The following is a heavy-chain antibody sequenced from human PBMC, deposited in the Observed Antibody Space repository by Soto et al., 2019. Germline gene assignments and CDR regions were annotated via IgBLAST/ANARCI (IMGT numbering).Heavy chain of an antibody. V-gene: IGHV3-7*04. CDR2: IKYDGIEK. CDR1: GFTFSNYW. Sequence: GGSLRLSCAASGFTFSNYWMSWVRQAPGKGLEWVANIKYDGIEKYHVDSVKGRFTVSRDNAKNSLFLQMNSLRTEDTALYYCARVRTENYYGMDVWGQGTTVTVSS. J-gene: IGHJ6*02. CDR3: ARVRTENYYGMDV.